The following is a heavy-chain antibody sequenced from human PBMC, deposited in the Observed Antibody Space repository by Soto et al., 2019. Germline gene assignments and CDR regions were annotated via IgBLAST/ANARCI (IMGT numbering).Heavy chain of an antibody. Sequence: SVKVSCKASGVTFSSYAISWVRQAPGQGLEWMGGIIPIFGTANYAQKFQGRVTITADESTSTAYMELSSPRSEDTAVYYCARDHCSSTSCHEAIDYWGQGTLVTVS. V-gene: IGHV1-69*13. CDR3: ARDHCSSTSCHEAIDY. D-gene: IGHD2-2*01. CDR1: GVTFSSYA. CDR2: IIPIFGTA. J-gene: IGHJ4*02.